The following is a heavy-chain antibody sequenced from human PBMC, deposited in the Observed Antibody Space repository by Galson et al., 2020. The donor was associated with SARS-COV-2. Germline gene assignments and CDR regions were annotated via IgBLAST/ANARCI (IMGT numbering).Heavy chain of an antibody. D-gene: IGHD3-22*01. Sequence: ETSETLSLTCTVSGGSISSGDYYWSWIRQPPGKGLEWIGHIYYSGSTYYNPSLKSRVTILVDTSKNQFSLKLSSVTAADTAVYYCARAPGVVVTTFLGYFDLWGRGTLVTVSS. CDR1: GGSISSGDYY. V-gene: IGHV4-30-4*01. CDR2: IYYSGST. J-gene: IGHJ2*01. CDR3: ARAPGVVVTTFLGYFDL.